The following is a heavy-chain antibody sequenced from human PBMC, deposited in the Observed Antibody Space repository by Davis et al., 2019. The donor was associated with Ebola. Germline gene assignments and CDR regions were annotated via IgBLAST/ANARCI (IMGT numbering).Heavy chain of an antibody. D-gene: IGHD6-13*01. CDR1: GGSIISSSSY. V-gene: IGHV4-39*01. CDR3: ARARLTAAGLNWFDP. Sequence: SETLSLTCTVSGGSIISSSSYWGWIRQPPRKGLEWIGSIYYSGITYYNPSLKSRVTISVDTSKNQFSLKLRSVTAADTAVYYCARARLTAAGLNWFDPWGQGTLVTVSS. CDR2: IYYSGIT. J-gene: IGHJ5*02.